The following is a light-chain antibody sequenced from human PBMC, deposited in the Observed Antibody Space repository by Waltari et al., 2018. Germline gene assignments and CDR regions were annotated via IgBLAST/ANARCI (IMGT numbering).Light chain of an antibody. Sequence: DIQMTQSPSSLSASLGDGVTVTCQASQDIGNNLNWYQQRPGKSPKLLIYDASRLHPGVPLRFSGRGRGTDFTLTINNLLPEDVATYYCQQFHTLPITFGQGTRLDIK. V-gene: IGKV1-33*01. CDR2: DAS. CDR3: QQFHTLPIT. CDR1: QDIGNN. J-gene: IGKJ5*01.